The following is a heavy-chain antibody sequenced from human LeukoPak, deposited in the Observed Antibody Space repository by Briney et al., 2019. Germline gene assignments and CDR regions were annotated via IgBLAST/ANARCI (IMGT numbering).Heavy chain of an antibody. D-gene: IGHD3-22*01. Sequence: PGGSLRLSCAASGFTFSSYAMSWVRQAPGKGLEWVSAISGSGGSAYYADSVKGRFTISRDNSKNTLYLQMNSLRAEDTAVYYCAKRDGYYYYFDYWGQGTLVTVSS. V-gene: IGHV3-23*01. CDR3: AKRDGYYYYFDY. CDR2: ISGSGGSA. CDR1: GFTFSSYA. J-gene: IGHJ4*02.